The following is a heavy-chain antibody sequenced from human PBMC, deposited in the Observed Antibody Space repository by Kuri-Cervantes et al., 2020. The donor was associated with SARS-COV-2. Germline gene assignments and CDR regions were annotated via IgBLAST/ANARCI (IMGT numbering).Heavy chain of an antibody. J-gene: IGHJ4*02. CDR1: GGSISSSSYY. CDR3: ARGSPASGWYFDY. D-gene: IGHD6-19*01. Sequence: SETLSLTCTVSGGSISSSSYYWGWIRQPPGKGLEWIGYIYYSGSTNYNPSLKSRVTISVDTSKNQFSLKLSSVTAADTAVYYCARGSPASGWYFDYWGQGTLVTVSS. V-gene: IGHV4-61*05. CDR2: IYYSGST.